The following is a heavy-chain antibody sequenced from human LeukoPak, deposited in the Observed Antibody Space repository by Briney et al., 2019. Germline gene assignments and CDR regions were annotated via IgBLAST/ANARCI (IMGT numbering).Heavy chain of an antibody. J-gene: IGHJ6*03. Sequence: GSLRLSCAASGFTFDDYGMSWVRQAPGKGLEWVSGINWNGGSTGYADSVKGRFTISRDNAKNSLFLQMSSLRADDTAIYYCARAGELRYMDVWGKGTAVTVSS. CDR3: ARAGELRYMDV. CDR2: INWNGGST. V-gene: IGHV3-20*04. CDR1: GFTFDDYG. D-gene: IGHD3-16*01.